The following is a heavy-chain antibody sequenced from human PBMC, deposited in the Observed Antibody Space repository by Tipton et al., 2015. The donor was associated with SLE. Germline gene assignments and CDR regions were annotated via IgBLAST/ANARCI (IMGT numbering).Heavy chain of an antibody. D-gene: IGHD6-6*01. CDR2: INHSGST. CDR3: ARCRGDSSSAGPRYYFDY. V-gene: IGHV4-34*01. Sequence: TLSLTCAVYGGSFSGYYWSWIRQPPGKGLEWIGEINHSGSTNYNPSLKSRVTISLDTSKNQFSLKLSSVTAADTAVYYCARCRGDSSSAGPRYYFDYWGQGTLVTVSS. CDR1: GGSFSGYY. J-gene: IGHJ4*02.